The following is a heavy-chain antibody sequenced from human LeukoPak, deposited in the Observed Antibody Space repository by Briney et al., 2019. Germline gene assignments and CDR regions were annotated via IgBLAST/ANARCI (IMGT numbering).Heavy chain of an antibody. V-gene: IGHV3-23*01. J-gene: IGHJ4*02. Sequence: GGSLRLSCAASGFTFNNFAMIWVRQAPGKGLEWVSRVNFRGTISYYADSVKGRFTISRDNSKNTLFLQMDSLRAEDAAIYYCAKGSYYDSSGSFYFDYWGQGTLVTVSS. CDR2: VNFRGTIS. CDR3: AKGSYYDSSGSFYFDY. CDR1: GFTFNNFA. D-gene: IGHD3-22*01.